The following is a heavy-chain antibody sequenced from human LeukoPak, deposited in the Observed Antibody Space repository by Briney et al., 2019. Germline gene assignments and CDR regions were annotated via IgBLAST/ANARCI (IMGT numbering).Heavy chain of an antibody. CDR1: GFTFSSYG. D-gene: IGHD2-15*01. CDR2: ISNNGRSI. J-gene: IGHJ4*02. Sequence: PGGSLRLSCAASGFTFSSYGMHWVRQAPAKGLEWVAVISNNGRSIYYADSVKGRFTISRDNSKNTLFLQVNSPRVEDTAVYSCAREACSGSCHSDYFDYWGLGTLVTVSS. CDR3: AREACSGSCHSDYFDY. V-gene: IGHV3-30*03.